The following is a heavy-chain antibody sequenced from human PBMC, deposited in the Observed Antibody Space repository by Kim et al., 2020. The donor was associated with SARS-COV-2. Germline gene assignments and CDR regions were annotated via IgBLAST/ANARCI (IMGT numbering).Heavy chain of an antibody. CDR1: GGSFSGYY. V-gene: IGHV4-34*01. CDR2: INHSGST. J-gene: IGHJ4*02. Sequence: SETLSLTCAVYGGSFSGYYWSWIRQPPGKGLEWIGEINHSGSTNYNPSLKSRVTISVDTSKNQFSLKLSSVTAADTAVYYCARGLTWEPTLYFDYWGQGTLVTVSS. CDR3: ARGLTWEPTLYFDY. D-gene: IGHD1-26*01.